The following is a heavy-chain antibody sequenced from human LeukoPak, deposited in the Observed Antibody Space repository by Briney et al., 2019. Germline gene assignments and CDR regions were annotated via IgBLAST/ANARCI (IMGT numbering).Heavy chain of an antibody. D-gene: IGHD4/OR15-4a*01. V-gene: IGHV4-34*01. J-gene: IGHJ3*02. Sequence: KTGGSLRLSCAASGFTVSSNYMSWVRQPPGKGLEWIGEINHSGSTNYNPSLKSRVTISVDTSKNQFSLKLSSVTAADTAVYYCARAPMVLSYDAFDIWGQGTMVTVSS. CDR1: GFTVSSNY. CDR3: ARAPMVLSYDAFDI. CDR2: INHSGST.